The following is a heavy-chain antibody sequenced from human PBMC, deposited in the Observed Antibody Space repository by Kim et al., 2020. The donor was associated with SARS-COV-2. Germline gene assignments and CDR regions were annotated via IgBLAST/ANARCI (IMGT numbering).Heavy chain of an antibody. CDR2: A. Sequence: ATYAQKFQGRVTITADESTSTAYMELSSLRSEDTAVYYCASLFFSSGYLRWGQGTLVTVSS. J-gene: IGHJ4*02. CDR3: ASLFFSSGYLR. V-gene: IGHV1-69*01. D-gene: IGHD3-22*01.